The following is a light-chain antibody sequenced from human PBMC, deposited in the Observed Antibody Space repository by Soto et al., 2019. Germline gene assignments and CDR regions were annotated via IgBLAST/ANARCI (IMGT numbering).Light chain of an antibody. J-gene: IGKJ4*01. V-gene: IGKV3-11*01. CDR3: LQRGNCPLLS. Sequence: EIVLTQSPATLSLSPGERATLSCRASQSVSSYLAWYQQKPGQAPRLLIYDASIRASGIPARFSGSGFGTDLTLTISSLEPEDFAVYYCLQRGNCPLLSFGVGTKVEIK. CDR1: QSVSSY. CDR2: DAS.